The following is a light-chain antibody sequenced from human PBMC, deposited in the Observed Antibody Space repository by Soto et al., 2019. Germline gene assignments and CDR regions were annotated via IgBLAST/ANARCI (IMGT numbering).Light chain of an antibody. Sequence: QPVLTQPASVSGSPGQSITISCTGTSSDVGGYKFVSWYQQHPGKAPKLMIYDVSYRPSGVSNRFSGSKSGNTASLSISGLQAEDEADYFCSAYTGSSAYVFGGGTQLTVL. J-gene: IGLJ7*01. V-gene: IGLV2-14*03. CDR3: SAYTGSSAYV. CDR1: SSDVGGYKF. CDR2: DVS.